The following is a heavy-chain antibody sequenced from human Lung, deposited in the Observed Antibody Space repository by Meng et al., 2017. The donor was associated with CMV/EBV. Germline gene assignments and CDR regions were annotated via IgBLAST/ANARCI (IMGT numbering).Heavy chain of an antibody. Sequence: SETLSLTCTVSGASISSYYWSWIRQPPGRGLEYIGFIYYSGSTNYNPSLRRPVIISIDTSKNQFSLKLSSVTTADTAVYYCARFSATGAYYYGMDVWGQGTTVTGSS. CDR3: ARFSATGAYYYGMDV. CDR1: GASISSYY. J-gene: IGHJ6*02. CDR2: IYYSGST. D-gene: IGHD1-1*01. V-gene: IGHV4-59*01.